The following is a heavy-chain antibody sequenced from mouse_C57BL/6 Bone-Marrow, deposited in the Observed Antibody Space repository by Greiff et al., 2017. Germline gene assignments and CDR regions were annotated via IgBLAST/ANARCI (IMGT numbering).Heavy chain of an antibody. D-gene: IGHD1-1*01. CDR1: GFTFSDYY. CDR3: ARHRTTVNYFDY. Sequence: EVQLVESGGGLVQPGGSLKLSCAASGFTFSDYYMYWVRQTPEKRLEWVAYISNGGGSTYYPDTVKGRFTISRDNAKNTLYLQMSRLKSEDTAMYYCARHRTTVNYFDYWGQGTTLTVSS. J-gene: IGHJ2*01. CDR2: ISNGGGST. V-gene: IGHV5-12*01.